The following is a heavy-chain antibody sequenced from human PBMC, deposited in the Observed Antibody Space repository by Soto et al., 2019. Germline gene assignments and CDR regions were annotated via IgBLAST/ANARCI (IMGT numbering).Heavy chain of an antibody. J-gene: IGHJ6*01. V-gene: IGHV3-23*01. D-gene: IGHD3-3*01. CDR3: VKDAPRICV. Sequence: EVQLLESGGGLVQPGGSLRLSCAASEVTFSTYPMTWVRQAPGKGLEWVSSICRDGGCTSYADSVKGRFTISRDNSKNTLYLQMNSLRAEDTAVYYCVKDAPRICVW. CDR1: EVTFSTYP. CDR2: ICRDGGCT.